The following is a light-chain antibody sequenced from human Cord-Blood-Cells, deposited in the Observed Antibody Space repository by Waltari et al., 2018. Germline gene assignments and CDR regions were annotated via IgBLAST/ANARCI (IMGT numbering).Light chain of an antibody. Sequence: QSALTQPASVSGSPRQSITISCPGTSSDVGSYNLVSWYQQHPGKAPKLMIYEVSKRPSGVSNGFSGSKSGNTASLTISGLQAEDEADYYCCSYAGSSTWVFGGGTKLTVL. CDR2: EVS. J-gene: IGLJ3*02. CDR3: CSYAGSSTWV. CDR1: SSDVGSYNL. V-gene: IGLV2-23*02.